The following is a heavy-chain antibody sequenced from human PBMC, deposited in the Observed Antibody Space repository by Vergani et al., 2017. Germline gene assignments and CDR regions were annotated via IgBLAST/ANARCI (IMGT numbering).Heavy chain of an antibody. CDR2: ISWDGGST. V-gene: IGHV3-43*01. J-gene: IGHJ4*02. D-gene: IGHD2-15*01. Sequence: EVQLVESGGVVVQPGGSLRLSCAASGFTFDDYTMHWVRQAPGKGLEWVSLISWDGGSTYYADSVKGRFTISRDNSKNSLYLQMKRLRTEDTALYYCAKDFSRYCSGGSCFPPDYWGQGTLVTVSA. CDR3: AKDFSRYCSGGSCFPPDY. CDR1: GFTFDDYT.